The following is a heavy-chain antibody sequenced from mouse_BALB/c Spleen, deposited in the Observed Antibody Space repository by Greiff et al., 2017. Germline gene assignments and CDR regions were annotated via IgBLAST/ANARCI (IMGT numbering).Heavy chain of an antibody. CDR2: IWSGGST. D-gene: IGHD2-14*01. Sequence: QVQLQQSGPGLVQPSQSLSITCTVSGFSLTSYGVHWVRQSPGKGLEWLGVIWSGGSTDYNAAFISRLSISKDNSKSQVFFKMNSLQANDTAIYYCARMDYRYDEAWFAYWGQGTLVTVSA. CDR1: GFSLTSYG. V-gene: IGHV2-2*02. J-gene: IGHJ3*01. CDR3: ARMDYRYDEAWFAY.